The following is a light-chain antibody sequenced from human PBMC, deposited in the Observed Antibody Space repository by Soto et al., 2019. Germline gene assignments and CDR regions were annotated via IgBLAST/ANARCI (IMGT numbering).Light chain of an antibody. J-gene: IGKJ1*01. V-gene: IGKV3-15*01. Sequence: EIVMTQSPATRSVSPGERATLSCRARQSISSNLAWYQQKLGQAPRLLIYRASTRATGIPARFSGSGSGTEFTLTISSLQSEDFALYYCHQYENWPQTFGQGTNVEI. CDR2: RAS. CDR3: HQYENWPQT. CDR1: QSISSN.